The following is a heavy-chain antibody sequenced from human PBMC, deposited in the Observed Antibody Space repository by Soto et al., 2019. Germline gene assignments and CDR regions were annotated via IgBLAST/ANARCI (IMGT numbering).Heavy chain of an antibody. J-gene: IGHJ6*02. CDR1: GFTLSRYG. V-gene: IGHV3-30*05. D-gene: IGHD1-1*01. CDR3: ARGAEHQLLSRDYFYGMDV. CDR2: ISYEGNTQ. Sequence: GGSLRLSFAASGFTLSRYGMHWVRQAPGKGLEWVAVISYEGNTQYYADSVKGRFTISRDNSKDTLSLQIHSLRPEDTAVYYCARGAEHQLLSRDYFYGMDVWGQGTTVTVSS.